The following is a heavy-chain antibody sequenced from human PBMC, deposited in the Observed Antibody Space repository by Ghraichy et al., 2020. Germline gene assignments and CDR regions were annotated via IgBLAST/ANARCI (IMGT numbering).Heavy chain of an antibody. CDR2: ISSSGSTI. J-gene: IGHJ4*02. D-gene: IGHD6-19*01. CDR1: GFTFSSYE. V-gene: IGHV3-48*03. Sequence: GGSLRLSCAASGFTFSSYEMNWVRQAPGKGLEWVSYISSSGSTIYYADSVKGRFTISRDNAKNSLYLQMNSLRAEDTAVYYCARDAQEWLGYYFDYWGQGTLVTVSS. CDR3: ARDAQEWLGYYFDY.